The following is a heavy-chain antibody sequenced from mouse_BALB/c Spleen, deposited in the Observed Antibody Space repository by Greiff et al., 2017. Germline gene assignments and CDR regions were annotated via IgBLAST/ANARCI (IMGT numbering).Heavy chain of an antibody. Sequence: QVQLQQSGAELARPGASVTMSCKASGYTFTSYTMHWVQQRPGQGLEWIGYINPSSGYTNYNQKFKDKATLTADKASSTAYMQLSSLTSEDSAVYYCARSSMDYWGQGTSVTVSA. J-gene: IGHJ4*01. CDR1: GYTFTSYT. CDR2: INPSSGYT. V-gene: IGHV1-4*01. CDR3: ARSSMDY.